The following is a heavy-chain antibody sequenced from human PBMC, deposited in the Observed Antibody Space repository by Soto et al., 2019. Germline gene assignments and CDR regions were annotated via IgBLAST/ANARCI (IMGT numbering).Heavy chain of an antibody. CDR1: GYTFTGYY. CDR3: ARGGRPSAYTRRETYYYYYGMDV. Sequence: ASVMVSCKASGYTFTGYYMHWVRQAPGQGLEWMGWINPNSGGTNYAQKFQGWVTMTRDTSISTAYMELSRLRSDDTAVYYCARGGRPSAYTRRETYYYYYGMDVWGQGTTVTVSS. CDR2: INPNSGGT. V-gene: IGHV1-2*04. D-gene: IGHD2-21*01. J-gene: IGHJ6*02.